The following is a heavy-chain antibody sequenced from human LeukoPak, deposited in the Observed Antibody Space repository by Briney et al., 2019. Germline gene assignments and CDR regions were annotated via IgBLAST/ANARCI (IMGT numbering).Heavy chain of an antibody. Sequence: SETLSLTCTVSGGSVSSSSYYWGWIRQPPGKGLEWIGSIYYSGSTYYNPSLKSRVTISVDTSKNQFSLKLSSVTAADTAVYYCARVTKLRGYSYGNFDYWGQGTLVTVSS. D-gene: IGHD5-18*01. CDR2: IYYSGST. J-gene: IGHJ4*02. V-gene: IGHV4-39*07. CDR3: ARVTKLRGYSYGNFDY. CDR1: GGSVSSSSYY.